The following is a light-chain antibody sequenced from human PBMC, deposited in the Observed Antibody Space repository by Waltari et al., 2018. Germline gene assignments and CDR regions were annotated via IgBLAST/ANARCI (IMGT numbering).Light chain of an antibody. V-gene: IGLV4-69*01. J-gene: IGLJ3*02. Sequence: QLVLTQSPSASASLGASVKLTCTLSSGHSNYAIAWHQQQPEKGPRYLMKLNSDGTHNKGDGIPDRFSGSSSGAERYLPISSLQCEDEADYYCQTWGTGIRVFGGGTKLTVL. CDR3: QTWGTGIRV. CDR2: LNSDGTH. CDR1: SGHSNYA.